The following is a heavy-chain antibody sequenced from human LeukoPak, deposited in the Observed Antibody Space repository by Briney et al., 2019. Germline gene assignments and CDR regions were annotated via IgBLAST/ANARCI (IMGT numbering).Heavy chain of an antibody. CDR2: IRNRGKGYTP. Sequence: PGRSLRLSCAASGFTFRDHYMDWGRQAPGRGVEWVGLIRNRGKGYTPVYAASVSGIFTISRDDSKNSVYLQMDSLKTEDTAVYYCADIGSAGTDHWGQGTLVTVSS. V-gene: IGHV3-72*01. CDR1: GFTFRDHY. J-gene: IGHJ4*02. CDR3: ADIGSAGTDH. D-gene: IGHD5-12*01.